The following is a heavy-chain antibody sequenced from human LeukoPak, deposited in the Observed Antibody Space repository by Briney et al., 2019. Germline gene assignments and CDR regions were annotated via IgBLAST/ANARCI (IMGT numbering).Heavy chain of an antibody. CDR2: ISGSGGST. V-gene: IGHV3-23*01. Sequence: GGSLRLSCAASGFTFSSYAMSWVRQAPGKGPEWVSAISGSGGSTYYADSVKGRFTISRDNSKNTLCLQMNSLRAEDTAVYYCAKSIAAAGVLTYYFDYWGQGTLVTVSS. CDR3: AKSIAAAGVLTYYFDY. CDR1: GFTFSSYA. J-gene: IGHJ4*02. D-gene: IGHD6-13*01.